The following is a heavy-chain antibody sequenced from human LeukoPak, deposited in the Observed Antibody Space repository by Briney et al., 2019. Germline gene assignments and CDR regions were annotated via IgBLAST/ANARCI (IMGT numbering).Heavy chain of an antibody. CDR2: VSGSGGTT. CDR1: GFTFRSFA. CDR3: AKDLCFY. D-gene: IGHD2-15*01. J-gene: IGHJ4*02. Sequence: SGGSLRLSCAASGFTFRSFAMSWVRQAPGKGLEWVSAVSGSGGTTYYADSVKGRFTISRDNSKNTLYLQMNSLRAEDTAVYYCAKDLCFYWGQGTLVTVSS. V-gene: IGHV3-23*01.